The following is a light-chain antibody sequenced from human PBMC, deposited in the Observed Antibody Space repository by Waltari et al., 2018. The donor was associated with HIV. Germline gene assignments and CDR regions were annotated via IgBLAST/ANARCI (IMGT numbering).Light chain of an antibody. Sequence: QSVLTQPPSVSAAPGQRVTISCSGSNSNMGNNSVYWYQQLPGTAPKLLISDNNTGPSGIPDRCSGSKSGASATLGITGLQTGDEADYYCGTWDSSLSAGVFGGGTKLTVL. CDR2: DNN. CDR1: NSNMGNNS. CDR3: GTWDSSLSAGV. J-gene: IGLJ2*01. V-gene: IGLV1-51*01.